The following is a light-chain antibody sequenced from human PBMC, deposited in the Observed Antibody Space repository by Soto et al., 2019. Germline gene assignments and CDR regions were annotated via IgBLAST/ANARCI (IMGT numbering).Light chain of an antibody. CDR1: QSVSSY. CDR2: DAS. CDR3: QQRSNSPST. J-gene: IGKJ4*01. Sequence: EIVLTQSPATLSLSPGARAALSCRASQSVSSYLAWYQQKPGQAPRLLIYDASKRAPGIPARFTGSGSGTDFTRTISSLEPEEFAVYFCQQRSNSPSTFGGGTKVEI. V-gene: IGKV3-11*01.